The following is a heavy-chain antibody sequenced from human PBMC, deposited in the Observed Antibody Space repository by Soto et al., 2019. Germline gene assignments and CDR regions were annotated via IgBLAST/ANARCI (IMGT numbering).Heavy chain of an antibody. CDR3: ARDAFEGLPHARSGFDY. CDR1: GGSISSYY. CDR2: IYYSGST. J-gene: IGHJ4*02. V-gene: IGHV4-59*01. D-gene: IGHD5-12*01. Sequence: PSETLSLTCTVSGGSISSYYWSWIRQPPGKGLEWIGYIYYSGSTNYNPSLKSRVTISVDTSKNQFSLKLSSVTAADTAVYYCARDAFEGLPHARSGFDYWGQGTLVTVSS.